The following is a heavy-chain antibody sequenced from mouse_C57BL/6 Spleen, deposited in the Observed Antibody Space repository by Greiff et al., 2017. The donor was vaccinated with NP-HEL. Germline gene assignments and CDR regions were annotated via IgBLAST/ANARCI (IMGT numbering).Heavy chain of an antibody. V-gene: IGHV1-50*01. J-gene: IGHJ2*01. CDR1: GYTFTSYW. D-gene: IGHD1-1*01. Sequence: VQLQQPGAELVKPGASVKLSCKASGYTFTSYWMQWVKQRPGQGLEWIGEIDPSDSYTNYNQKFKGKATLTVDTSSSTAYMQLSSLTSEDSAVYYCARKGGTTVVATDYFDYWGQGTTLTVSS. CDR2: IDPSDSYT. CDR3: ARKGGTTVVATDYFDY.